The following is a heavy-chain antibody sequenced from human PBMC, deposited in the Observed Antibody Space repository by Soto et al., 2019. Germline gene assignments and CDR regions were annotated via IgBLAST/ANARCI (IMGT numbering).Heavy chain of an antibody. CDR3: ARENSVQAWLHHFDH. CDR2: ISDDGASI. D-gene: IGHD5-18*01. J-gene: IGHJ4*02. V-gene: IGHV3-48*03. CDR1: GFSFSSFA. Sequence: PVGSLRLSCEASGFSFSSFAMNWVRQAPGRGLEWVSYISDDGASIYYADPLKGRFTISRDNAKNSLSLQMNNLRAEDTAVYYCARENSVQAWLHHFDHWGLGTLVTV.